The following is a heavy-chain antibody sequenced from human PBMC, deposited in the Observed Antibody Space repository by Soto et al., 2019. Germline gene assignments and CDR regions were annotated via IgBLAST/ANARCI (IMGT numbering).Heavy chain of an antibody. CDR1: GFTVSSNY. J-gene: IGHJ4*02. CDR2: IYSGGST. Sequence: GGSLRLSCAASGFTVSSNYMSWVRQAPGKGLEWVSVIYSGGSTYYADSVKGRFTISRDNSKNTLYLQMNSLRAEDTAVYYCARDISYSSSLALWGQGALVTVSS. V-gene: IGHV3-53*01. CDR3: ARDISYSSSLAL. D-gene: IGHD6-13*01.